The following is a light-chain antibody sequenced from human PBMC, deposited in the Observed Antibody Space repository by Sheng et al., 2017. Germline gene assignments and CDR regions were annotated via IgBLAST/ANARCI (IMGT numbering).Light chain of an antibody. J-gene: IGLJ1*01. CDR1: SSNIGAGYD. Sequence: QSVLTQPPSVSGAPGQRVTISCTGNSSNIGAGYDVHWYQQLPGTAPKLFIYANSNRPSGVSDRFSGSKSGNTASLTISGLQAEDEADYYCSSYTSSSISYVFGTGTKVTVL. CDR3: SSYTSSSISYV. CDR2: ANS. V-gene: IGLV1-40*01.